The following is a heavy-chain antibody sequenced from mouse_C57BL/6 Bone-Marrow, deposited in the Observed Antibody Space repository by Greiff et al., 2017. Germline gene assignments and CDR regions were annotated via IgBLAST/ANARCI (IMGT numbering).Heavy chain of an antibody. J-gene: IGHJ3*01. CDR1: GYTFTSYW. Sequence: QVQLQQPGAELVRPGSSVKLSCKASGYTFTSYWMHWVKQRPIQGLEWIGNIDPSDSETHYNQKFKDKATLTVDKSSSTAYMQLSSLTSEDSAVYYCAREEAYSNYFAWFAYGGQGTLVTVSA. CDR3: AREEAYSNYFAWFAY. D-gene: IGHD2-5*01. V-gene: IGHV1-52*01. CDR2: IDPSDSET.